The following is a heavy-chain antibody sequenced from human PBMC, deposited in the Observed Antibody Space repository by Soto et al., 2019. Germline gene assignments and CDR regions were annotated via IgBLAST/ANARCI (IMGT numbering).Heavy chain of an antibody. D-gene: IGHD2-2*01. CDR2: ISGSGGGN. CDR3: ATRRTLGYCSSTSCLDAFDI. Sequence: GGSLRLSCAASGFTFSSYAMSWVRQAPGKGREWVSAISGSGGGNYYADSVKGRFTISRDNSKNTLYLQMNSLRAEDTAVYYCATRRTLGYCSSTSCLDAFDIWGQGTMVTVSS. J-gene: IGHJ3*02. CDR1: GFTFSSYA. V-gene: IGHV3-23*01.